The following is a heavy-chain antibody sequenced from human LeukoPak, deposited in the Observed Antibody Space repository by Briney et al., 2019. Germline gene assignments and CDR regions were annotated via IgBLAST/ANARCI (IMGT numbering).Heavy chain of an antibody. CDR1: GGSFSGYY. Sequence: SETLSLTCAVYGGSFSGYYWSWIRQPPGKGLEWIGEINHSGSTNYNPSLKSRVTISVDTSKNQFSLKLSSVTAADTAVYYCARARAPIVVVPAATRYYYYYMDVWGKGTTVTVSS. CDR3: ARARAPIVVVPAATRYYYYYMDV. D-gene: IGHD2-2*01. J-gene: IGHJ6*03. V-gene: IGHV4-34*01. CDR2: INHSGST.